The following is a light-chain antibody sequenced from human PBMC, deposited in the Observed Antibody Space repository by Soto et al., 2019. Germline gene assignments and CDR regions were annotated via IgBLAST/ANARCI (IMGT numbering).Light chain of an antibody. CDR3: PQYNGYRWT. CDR2: KAS. Sequence: DIQMTQSPSTLSASVGDRVTITCRASQSISNWLAWYQQKPGKAPKILIYKASSLESGVPSRFSGSGSGTEFTLTISSLQPADSATYYFPQYNGYRWTFGQGTKV. V-gene: IGKV1-5*03. CDR1: QSISNW. J-gene: IGKJ1*01.